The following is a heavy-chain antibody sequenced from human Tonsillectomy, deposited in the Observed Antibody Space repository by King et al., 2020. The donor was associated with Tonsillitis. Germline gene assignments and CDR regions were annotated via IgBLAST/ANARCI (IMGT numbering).Heavy chain of an antibody. Sequence: VQLVESGGGLVKPGGSLRLSCVESGFNLSDYYMTWIRQAPGKGLEWVSYISSRSIYIDYADSVKGRFTISSDNAKNSLFLQMNSLRAEDTAVYYCAREIGETTWFDSWGQGTLVTVSS. V-gene: IGHV3-11*05. J-gene: IGHJ5*01. D-gene: IGHD1-1*01. CDR2: ISSRSIYI. CDR3: AREIGETTWFDS. CDR1: GFNLSDYY.